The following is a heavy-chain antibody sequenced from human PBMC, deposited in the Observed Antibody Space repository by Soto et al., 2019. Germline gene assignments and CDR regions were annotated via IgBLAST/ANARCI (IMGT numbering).Heavy chain of an antibody. CDR3: TRDLETYYFDY. CDR2: IWYDGSNK. V-gene: IGHV3-33*01. D-gene: IGHD1-1*01. Sequence: QVQLVEAGGGVVQPGRSRRLSCAASGFTFSSYGMHWVSQATGKGLEWVAVIWYDGSNKYYADSVKGRFTISRDNSKNTLYLQMNSLRAESTVVYYWTRDLETYYFDYWGQGTLVTVSS. J-gene: IGHJ4*02. CDR1: GFTFSSYG.